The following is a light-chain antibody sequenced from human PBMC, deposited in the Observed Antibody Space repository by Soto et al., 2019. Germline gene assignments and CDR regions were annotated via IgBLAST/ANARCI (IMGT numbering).Light chain of an antibody. CDR2: AAS. J-gene: IGKJ3*01. CDR3: EQLRSYPRN. Sequence: DIQLTQSPSFLSASIGDRVTITCRASEGIDSYLAWYQQKPGKAPRLLIYAASALQGGVPSRFSGSGSGTEFTLTIGGLEPEDFATYYCEQLRSYPRNFGPGTKVDIK. V-gene: IGKV1-9*01. CDR1: EGIDSY.